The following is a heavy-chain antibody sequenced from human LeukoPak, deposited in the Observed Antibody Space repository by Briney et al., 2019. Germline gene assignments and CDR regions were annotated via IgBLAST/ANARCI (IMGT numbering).Heavy chain of an antibody. V-gene: IGHV1-46*01. CDR1: GFTFSSYA. CDR3: ARVGSAAATADY. CDR2: INPRGGST. Sequence: GGSLRLSCAASGFTFSSYAMDWVRQAPGQGPEWMGIINPRGGSTDYSQKFQGRITMTSDTSTSTVYMELSSLGSDDTAVYFCARVGSAAATADYWGQGTLVTVSS. J-gene: IGHJ4*02. D-gene: IGHD6-25*01.